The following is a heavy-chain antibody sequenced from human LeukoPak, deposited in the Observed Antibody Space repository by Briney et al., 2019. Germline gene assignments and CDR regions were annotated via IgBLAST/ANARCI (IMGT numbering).Heavy chain of an antibody. J-gene: IGHJ6*02. CDR3: ARERPLVVPAANWNDYYYYYGMDV. D-gene: IGHD2-2*01. CDR2: INPSGGST. Sequence: ASLKVSCKASGYTFTSYYMHWVRQAPGQGLEWMGIINPSGGSTSYAQKVQGRVTMTRDTSTSTVYMELSSLRSEDTAVYYCARERPLVVPAANWNDYYYYYGMDVWGQGTTVTVSS. V-gene: IGHV1-46*01. CDR1: GYTFTSYY.